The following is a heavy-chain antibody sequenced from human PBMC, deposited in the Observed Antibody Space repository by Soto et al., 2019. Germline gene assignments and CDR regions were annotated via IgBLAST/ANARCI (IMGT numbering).Heavy chain of an antibody. J-gene: IGHJ5*01. CDR3: VRLFTGNYYIDS. D-gene: IGHD1-26*01. Sequence: ETLSLTCTVSGASISSNSHYWGWIRQTPGKGLEWIGSVFHSGSTKYSASLKSRVSISVDTSKDQFSLRLSSVTVADTAVYYCVRLFTGNYYIDSWGHGNLVTVSS. V-gene: IGHV4-39*01. CDR1: GASISSNSHY. CDR2: VFHSGST.